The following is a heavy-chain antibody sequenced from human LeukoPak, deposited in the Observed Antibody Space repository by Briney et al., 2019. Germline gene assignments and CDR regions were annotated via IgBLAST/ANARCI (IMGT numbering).Heavy chain of an antibody. D-gene: IGHD6-19*01. Sequence: SETLSLTCAVYGGSFSGYYWSWIRQPPGKGLEWIGEISHSGSTNYNPSLKSRVTISVDTSKNQFSLKLSSVTAADTAVYYCARGRLAVAVWGQGTLVTVSS. CDR3: ARGRLAVAV. CDR2: ISHSGST. V-gene: IGHV4-34*01. CDR1: GGSFSGYY. J-gene: IGHJ4*02.